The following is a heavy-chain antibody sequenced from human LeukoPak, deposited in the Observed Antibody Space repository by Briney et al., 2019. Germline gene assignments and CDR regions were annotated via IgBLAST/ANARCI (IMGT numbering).Heavy chain of an antibody. Sequence: PSETLSLTCAVYGGSFSGYYWSWIRQPPGKGLEWIGEINHSGSTNYNPSLKSRVTISVDTSKNQFSLKLSSVTAADTAVYYCARHGTKVRGVIMGFDYWGQGTLVTVSS. CDR1: GGSFSGYY. V-gene: IGHV4-34*01. CDR3: ARHGTKVRGVIMGFDY. J-gene: IGHJ4*02. D-gene: IGHD3-10*01. CDR2: INHSGST.